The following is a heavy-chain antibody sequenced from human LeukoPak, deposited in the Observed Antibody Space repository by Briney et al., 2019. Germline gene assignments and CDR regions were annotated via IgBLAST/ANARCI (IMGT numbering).Heavy chain of an antibody. D-gene: IGHD2-2*01. J-gene: IGHJ4*02. CDR1: GFTFSSYA. CDR2: ISYDGSNK. V-gene: IGHV3-30*04. Sequence: PGRSLRLSCAASGFTFSSYAMHWVRQASGKGLEWVAVISYDGSNKYYADSVKGRFTISRDNSKNTLYLQMNSLRAEDTAVYYCARDVGAYCSSTSCFTKDWGQGTLVTVSS. CDR3: ARDVGAYCSSTSCFTKD.